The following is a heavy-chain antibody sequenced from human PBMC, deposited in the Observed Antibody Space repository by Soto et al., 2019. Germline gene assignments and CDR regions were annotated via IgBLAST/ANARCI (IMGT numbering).Heavy chain of an antibody. Sequence: AGGALRLSCAASGFTFSSYGMHWGRQAPGKGLEWVAVISYDGSNKYYADSVKGRFTISRDNSKNTLYLQMNSLRAEDTAVYYCAKDRRTSGWLDYWGQGTLVTVSS. V-gene: IGHV3-30*18. CDR1: GFTFSSYG. CDR3: AKDRRTSGWLDY. J-gene: IGHJ4*02. CDR2: ISYDGSNK. D-gene: IGHD6-19*01.